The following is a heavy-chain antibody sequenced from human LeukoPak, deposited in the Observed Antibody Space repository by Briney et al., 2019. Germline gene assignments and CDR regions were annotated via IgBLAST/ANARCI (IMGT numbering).Heavy chain of an antibody. V-gene: IGHV4-39*01. CDR2: IYYSGST. Sequence: PSETLSLTCTVSGGSISSSSYYWGWIRQPPGKGLEWIGSIYYSGSTYYNPSLKSRVTISVDTSKNQFSLKLSSVTAADTAVYYCASWYSSSWYVLGRNWFDPWGQGTLVTVSS. CDR3: ASWYSSSWYVLGRNWFDP. D-gene: IGHD6-13*01. J-gene: IGHJ5*02. CDR1: GGSISSSSYY.